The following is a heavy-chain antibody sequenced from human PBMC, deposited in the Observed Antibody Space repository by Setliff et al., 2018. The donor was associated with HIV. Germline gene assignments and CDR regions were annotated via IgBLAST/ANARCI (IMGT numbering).Heavy chain of an antibody. CDR3: ARRKLSKGGAFDY. V-gene: IGHV4-4*09. Sequence: LSLTCTVSGDSIDDFYWSWIRQPPGQGLEWIGYIFSNVTTNYSPSLKSRVTMSIDRSKSQFLLNLTSVNASDTAIYYCARRKLSKGGAFDYWGQGALGTVS. CDR2: IFSNVTT. D-gene: IGHD1-1*01. CDR1: GDSIDDFY. J-gene: IGHJ4*02.